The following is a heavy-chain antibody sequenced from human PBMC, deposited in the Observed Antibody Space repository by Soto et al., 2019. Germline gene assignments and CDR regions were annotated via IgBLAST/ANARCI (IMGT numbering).Heavy chain of an antibody. CDR1: GFTFSSYA. CDR2: ISGSGGST. CDR3: AKDGVVAATLAEYFQH. D-gene: IGHD2-15*01. Sequence: EVQLLESGGGLVQPGGSLRLSCAASGFTFSSYAMSWVRQAPGKGLEWVSAISGSGGSTYYADSVKGRFTISRDNSKNTLYLQMNSLRAEDTALYYCAKDGVVAATLAEYFQHWGQGTLVTVST. J-gene: IGHJ1*01. V-gene: IGHV3-23*01.